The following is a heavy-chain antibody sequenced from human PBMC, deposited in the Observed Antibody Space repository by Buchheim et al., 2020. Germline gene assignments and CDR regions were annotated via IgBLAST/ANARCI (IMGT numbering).Heavy chain of an antibody. Sequence: QVQLVQSGGEVKKPGASVKVSCKASGYTFTNYGINWVRQAPGQGLEWMGWVSTYNGQTNSAQKVQDRLTMTTDTSTSTAYMELRSLRSGDTALYYCARGPGVMATIRSSYFDYWGQGTL. CDR2: VSTYNGQT. J-gene: IGHJ4*02. V-gene: IGHV1-18*01. D-gene: IGHD5-24*01. CDR1: GYTFTNYG. CDR3: ARGPGVMATIRSSYFDY.